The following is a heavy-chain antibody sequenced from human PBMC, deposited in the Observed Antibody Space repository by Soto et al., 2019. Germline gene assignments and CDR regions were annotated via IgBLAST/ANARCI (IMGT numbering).Heavy chain of an antibody. CDR3: ARACSSNSCYDVFDY. CDR2: IYTSGST. J-gene: IGHJ4*02. Sequence: SETLSLTCTVSGGSISSYYWIWIRQPAGKGLEWIGRIYTSGSTNYNPSLKSRVTMSVDTSKNQFSLKLSSVTAADTAVYYCARACSSNSCYDVFDYWGQGTLVTVSS. CDR1: GGSISSYY. V-gene: IGHV4-4*07. D-gene: IGHD2-2*01.